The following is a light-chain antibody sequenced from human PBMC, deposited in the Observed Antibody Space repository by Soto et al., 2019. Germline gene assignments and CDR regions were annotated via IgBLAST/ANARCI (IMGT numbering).Light chain of an antibody. CDR1: SGDVGYYNY. CDR2: DVS. V-gene: IGLV2-14*01. J-gene: IGLJ3*02. Sequence: QSALTQPASVSGSPGQSITISCTGASGDVGYYNYVSWYQQHPPKAPKLIIYDVSYRPSGVSHRFSGSKSGNTASLTISGLQAEDEADYYCGSYPGTNTVVVFGGGTQLTVL. CDR3: GSYPGTNTVVV.